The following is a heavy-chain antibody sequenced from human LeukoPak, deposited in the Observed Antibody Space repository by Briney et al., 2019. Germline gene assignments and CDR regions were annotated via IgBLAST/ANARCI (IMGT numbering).Heavy chain of an antibody. J-gene: IGHJ5*02. V-gene: IGHV4-59*01. CDR1: GGSLSSYY. D-gene: IGHD6-13*01. Sequence: SETLSLTCTVSGGSLSSYYWSWLRQPPGKGLEWIGYIYYSGSTNYNPSLKSRVTISVDTSKNQFSLKLSSVTAADTAVYYCARARESGSWRAVDPWGQGTLVTVSS. CDR3: ARARESGSWRAVDP. CDR2: IYYSGST.